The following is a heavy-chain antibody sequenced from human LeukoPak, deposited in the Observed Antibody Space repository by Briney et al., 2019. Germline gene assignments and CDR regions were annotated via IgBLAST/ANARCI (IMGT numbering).Heavy chain of an antibody. CDR1: GGSFSGYY. J-gene: IGHJ2*01. CDR2: INHSGST. CDR3: ARRAKKPGYCSGGSCYSERYFDL. Sequence: SETLSLTCAVYGGSFSGYYWSWIRQPPGKGLEWIGEINHSGSTNYNPSLKSRVTISVDTPKNQFSLKLSSVTAADTAVYYCARRAKKPGYCSGGSCYSERYFDLWGRGTLVTVSS. D-gene: IGHD2-15*01. V-gene: IGHV4-34*01.